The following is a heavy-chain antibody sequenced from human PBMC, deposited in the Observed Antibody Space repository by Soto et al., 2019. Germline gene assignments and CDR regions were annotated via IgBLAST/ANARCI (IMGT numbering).Heavy chain of an antibody. CDR2: IYYSGST. V-gene: IGHV4-31*03. CDR3: ARALFSQSTPRDDESAGGPIEDAFDI. D-gene: IGHD3-10*01. Sequence: SETLSLTCTVSGGSISSGGYYWSWIRQHPGKGLEWIGYIYYSGSTYYNPSLKSRVTISVDTSKNQFSLKLSSVTAADTAVYYCARALFSQSTPRDDESAGGPIEDAFDIWGQGTMVTVS. CDR1: GGSISSGGYY. J-gene: IGHJ3*02.